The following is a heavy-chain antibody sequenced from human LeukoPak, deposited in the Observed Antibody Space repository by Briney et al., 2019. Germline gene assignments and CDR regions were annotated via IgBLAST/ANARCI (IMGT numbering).Heavy chain of an antibody. CDR3: ARVMDHSSSSYSDAFDI. J-gene: IGHJ3*02. D-gene: IGHD6-13*01. Sequence: PGGSLRLSCAASGFTFSSYAMHWVRQAPGKGLEYVSAISSNGGSTYYANSVRGRFTISRDNSKNSLYLQMNSLRAEDTAVYYCARVMDHSSSSYSDAFDIWGQGTMVTVSS. CDR1: GFTFSSYA. CDR2: ISSNGGST. V-gene: IGHV3-64*01.